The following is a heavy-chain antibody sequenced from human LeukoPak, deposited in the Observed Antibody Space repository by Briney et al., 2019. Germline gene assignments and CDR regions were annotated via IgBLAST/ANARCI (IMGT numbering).Heavy chain of an antibody. D-gene: IGHD2-2*01. Sequence: ASVKVSCKASGYTFTSYGISWMRQAPGQGLEWMGWISAYNGNTNYAQKLQGRVTMTTDTSTSTAYMELRSLKSDDTAVDYCARDGYQPLDVTYFQHWGQGTLVSVSS. CDR1: GYTFTSYG. V-gene: IGHV1-18*01. CDR3: ARDGYQPLDVTYFQH. J-gene: IGHJ1*01. CDR2: ISAYNGNT.